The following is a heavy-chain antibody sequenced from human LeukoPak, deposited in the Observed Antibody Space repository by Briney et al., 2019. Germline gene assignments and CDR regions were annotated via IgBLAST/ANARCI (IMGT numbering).Heavy chain of an antibody. V-gene: IGHV4-4*07. J-gene: IGHJ4*02. CDR3: ARENSGSYREFDY. D-gene: IGHD1-26*01. CDR1: SGSISSYY. CDR2: IYTSGST. Sequence: PSETLSLTCTVSSGSISSYYWSWIRQPAGKGLEWIGRIYTSGSTNYNASLKSRVSMSVDTSKNQFSLKLSSVIAADTAVFYCARENSGSYREFDYWGQGTLVTASS.